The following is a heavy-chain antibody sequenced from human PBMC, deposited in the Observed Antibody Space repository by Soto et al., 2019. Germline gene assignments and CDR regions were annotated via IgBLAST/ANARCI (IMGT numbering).Heavy chain of an antibody. CDR3: ASGPSSTFGGVIVIPPFDY. V-gene: IGHV1-3*01. CDR2: INAGNGNT. D-gene: IGHD3-16*02. Sequence: QVQLVQSGAEVKKPGASVKVSCKASGYTFTSYAMHWVRQAPGQRLEWMGWINAGNGNTKYSQKFQGRVTITRDTSASTAYMELSSLRSEDTAVYYCASGPSSTFGGVIVIPPFDYWGQGTLVTVSS. CDR1: GYTFTSYA. J-gene: IGHJ4*02.